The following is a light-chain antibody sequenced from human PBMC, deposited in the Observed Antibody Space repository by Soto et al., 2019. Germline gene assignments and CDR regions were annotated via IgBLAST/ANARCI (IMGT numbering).Light chain of an antibody. CDR1: QSVSNNY. Sequence: EIVLTQSPGTLSLSPGERATLSCRASQSVSNNYLAWYQQKPGPAPRLLIYGASSRATGIPDRFSGSGSGTEFTLTISSLQPDDFATYYCQHYNSYSEAFGQGTKVDI. V-gene: IGKV3-20*01. CDR3: QHYNSYSEA. CDR2: GAS. J-gene: IGKJ1*01.